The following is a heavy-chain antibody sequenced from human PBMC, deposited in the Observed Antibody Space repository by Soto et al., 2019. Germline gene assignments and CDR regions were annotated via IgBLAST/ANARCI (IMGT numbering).Heavy chain of an antibody. CDR1: GFTFSSYG. CDR3: AKDTYDYVWGSYRYASDY. D-gene: IGHD3-16*02. V-gene: IGHV3-30*18. Sequence: QVQLVESGGGVVQPGRSLRLSCAASGFTFSSYGMHWVRQAPGKGLEWVAVISYDGSNKYYADSVKGRFTISRDNSKNTPXLQMNSLRAEDTAVYYCAKDTYDYVWGSYRYASDYWGQGTLVTVSS. CDR2: ISYDGSNK. J-gene: IGHJ4*02.